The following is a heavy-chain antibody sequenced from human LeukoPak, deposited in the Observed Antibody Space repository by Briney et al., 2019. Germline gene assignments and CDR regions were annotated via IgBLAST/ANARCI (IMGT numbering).Heavy chain of an antibody. V-gene: IGHV4-4*07. J-gene: IGHJ4*02. Sequence: SETLSLTCTVSGGSINSYYWSWIRQPAGKGLEWIGRIYSSGATNYNPSLKSRVTMSVDTSRNQFSLKLNSVTAADTAVYFCARVSSGWSYYFDYWGQGTLVTVSS. CDR2: IYSSGAT. CDR1: GGSINSYY. CDR3: ARVSSGWSYYFDY. D-gene: IGHD6-19*01.